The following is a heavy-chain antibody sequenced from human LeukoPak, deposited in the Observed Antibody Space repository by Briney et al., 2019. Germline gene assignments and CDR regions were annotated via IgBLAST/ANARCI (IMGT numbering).Heavy chain of an antibody. CDR1: GLAVSSNY. Sequence: GGSLRLSCAASGLAVSSNYMSWVRQAPGKGLEWVSGFYSGGFTYYADSVRGRFTISRDSSKNTLYLQMNSLRTEDTAVCYCARNPPSSWGQGTLVTVSS. CDR3: ARNPPSS. D-gene: IGHD6-6*01. CDR2: FYSGGFT. J-gene: IGHJ5*02. V-gene: IGHV3-53*01.